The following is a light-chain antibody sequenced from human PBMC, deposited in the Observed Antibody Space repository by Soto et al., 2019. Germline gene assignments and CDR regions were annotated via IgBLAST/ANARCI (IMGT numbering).Light chain of an antibody. Sequence: IVLTQSPTTLSLSPGERATRSCRASQSVSNNYLAWYQQKPGQAPRLLIYGASNRATGIPDRFSGSGSGTDFTLTISRLEPEDFAVYYCQQYGSSGTFGQATKVDIK. CDR1: QSVSNNY. CDR3: QQYGSSGT. V-gene: IGKV3-20*01. J-gene: IGKJ1*01. CDR2: GAS.